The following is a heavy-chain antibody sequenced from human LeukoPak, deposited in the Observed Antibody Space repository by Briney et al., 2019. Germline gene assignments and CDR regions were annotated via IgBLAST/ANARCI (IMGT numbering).Heavy chain of an antibody. D-gene: IGHD5-18*01. Sequence: PSETLSLTCTVSGGSISSSSYYWGWIRQPPGKGLEWIGSIYYSGSTNYNPSLKSRVTISVDTSKNQFSLKLSSVTAADTAVYYCTREGYSSTDYWGQGTLVTVSS. V-gene: IGHV4-39*07. CDR1: GGSISSSSYY. CDR2: IYYSGST. CDR3: TREGYSSTDY. J-gene: IGHJ4*02.